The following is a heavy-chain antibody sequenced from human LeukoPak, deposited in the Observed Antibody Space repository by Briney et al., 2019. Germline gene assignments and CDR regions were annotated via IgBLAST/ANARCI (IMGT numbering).Heavy chain of an antibody. J-gene: IGHJ4*02. CDR1: GFTFSSYG. CDR2: ISYDGSNK. Sequence: GRSRRLSCAASGFTFSSYGMHWVRQAPGKGLEWVAAISYDGSNKYYADSVKGRFTISRDNSKNTLYLQMNSLRAEDTAVYYCAKDPRGCSYGQFDYWGQGTLVTVSS. CDR3: AKDPRGCSYGQFDY. D-gene: IGHD5-18*01. V-gene: IGHV3-30*18.